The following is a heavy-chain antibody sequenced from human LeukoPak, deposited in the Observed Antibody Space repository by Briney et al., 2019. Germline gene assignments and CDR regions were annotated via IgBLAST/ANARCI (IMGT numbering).Heavy chain of an antibody. J-gene: IGHJ4*02. V-gene: IGHV3-11*01. Sequence: PGGSLRLSCAASGFTFSDYYMSWIRQAPGKGLEWVSYISSSGSTIYYADSVKGRFTISRDNAKNSLYLQMNSLRAEDTAVYYCAKADYYDSSGTPIYWGQGTLVTVSS. D-gene: IGHD3-22*01. CDR1: GFTFSDYY. CDR2: ISSSGSTI. CDR3: AKADYYDSSGTPIY.